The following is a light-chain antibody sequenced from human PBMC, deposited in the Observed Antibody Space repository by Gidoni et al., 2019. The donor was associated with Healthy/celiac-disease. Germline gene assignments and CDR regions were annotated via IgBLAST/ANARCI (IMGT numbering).Light chain of an antibody. J-gene: IGKJ2*01. V-gene: IGKV3-20*01. CDR1: QSVSSSY. CDR3: QQYGSSPPYT. CDR2: GAS. Sequence: EIVLTQSPGTLSLSPGERAILSCRASQSVSSSYLAWYHQKPGQAPRLLIYGASSRATGIPDRFSGSGSGTDFTLTISRLEPEDFAVYYCQQYGSSPPYTFGQGTKLEIK.